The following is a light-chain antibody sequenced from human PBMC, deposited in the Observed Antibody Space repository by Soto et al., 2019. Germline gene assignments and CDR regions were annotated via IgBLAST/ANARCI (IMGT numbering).Light chain of an antibody. Sequence: EIVLTQSACTLSLSPGERATLSWGASQSVSSSYLAWYQQKPGQAPRLPIYDASNRATGIPARFSGSGSGTDFTLTISRLEPEDFTVYYCQQYSSSRTFGQGTKVDIK. CDR1: QSVSSSY. J-gene: IGKJ1*01. V-gene: IGKV3-20*01. CDR2: DAS. CDR3: QQYSSSRT.